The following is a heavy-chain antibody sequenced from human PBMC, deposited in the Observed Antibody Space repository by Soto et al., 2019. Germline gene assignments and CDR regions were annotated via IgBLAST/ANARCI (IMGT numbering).Heavy chain of an antibody. CDR2: ISYDGSNK. CDR3: ARDGYYGSGSFPRVFGPWWFDP. V-gene: IGHV3-30-3*01. J-gene: IGHJ5*02. D-gene: IGHD3-10*01. CDR1: GFTFSSYA. Sequence: GGSLRLSCAASGFTFSSYAMHWVRQAPGKGLEWVAVISYDGSNKYYADSVKGRFTISRDNSKNTLYLQMNSLRAEDTAVYYCARDGYYGSGSFPRVFGPWWFDPWGQGTLVTVSS.